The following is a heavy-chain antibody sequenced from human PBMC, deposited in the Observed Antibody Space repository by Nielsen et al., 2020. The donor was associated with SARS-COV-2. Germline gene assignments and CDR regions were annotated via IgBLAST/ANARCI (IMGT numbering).Heavy chain of an antibody. J-gene: IGHJ6*02. Sequence: SETLSLTCTVSGGSISSYYWSWIRQPPGKGLEWIGYIYYSGSTNYNPSLKSRVTISVDTSKNQFSLKLSSVTAADTAVYYCARGLRAAAVYYGMDVWGQGTTVTVSS. CDR3: ARGLRAAAVYYGMDV. CDR1: GGSISSYY. CDR2: IYYSGST. D-gene: IGHD6-13*01. V-gene: IGHV4-59*01.